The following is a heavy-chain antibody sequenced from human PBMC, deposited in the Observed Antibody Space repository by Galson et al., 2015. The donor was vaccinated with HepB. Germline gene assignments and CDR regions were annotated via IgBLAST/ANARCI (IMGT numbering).Heavy chain of an antibody. CDR1: GGTFSSYA. J-gene: IGHJ2*01. CDR2: FNTYTGNP. V-gene: IGHV7-81*01. CDR3: ARQSDIVVVPAAHPPYSYFDL. D-gene: IGHD2-2*01. Sequence: SVKVSCKASGGTFSSYAISWVRQAPGQGLEWMGWFNTYTGNPTYAQGFTGRFVFSMDTSASTAYLQISSLKASDTAMYYCARQSDIVVVPAAHPPYSYFDLWGRGTLVTVSS.